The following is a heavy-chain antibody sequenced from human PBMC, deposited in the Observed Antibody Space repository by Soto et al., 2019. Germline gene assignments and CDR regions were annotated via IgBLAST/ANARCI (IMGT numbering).Heavy chain of an antibody. Sequence: QVQLVQSGAEVKKPGSSVKVSCKASGGTFSSYTISWVRQAPGQGLEWMGRIIPILGIANYAQKFQGRVTITADKSTSTAYMELSSLRSEDTAVYYCAREPDMITFGGVIAPFDYWGQGTLVTVSS. CDR1: GGTFSSYT. CDR3: AREPDMITFGGVIAPFDY. V-gene: IGHV1-69*08. J-gene: IGHJ4*02. D-gene: IGHD3-16*02. CDR2: IIPILGIA.